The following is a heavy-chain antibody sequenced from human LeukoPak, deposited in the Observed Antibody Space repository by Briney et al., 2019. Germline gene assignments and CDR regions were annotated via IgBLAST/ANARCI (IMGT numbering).Heavy chain of an antibody. V-gene: IGHV3-9*01. CDR1: GFTFNEYA. Sequence: PGGSLRLSCAASGFTFNEYAMNWVRQAPGKGLEWVSGITYNSGSIDYTDSVKGRFTISRDNAKNSLYLQMNSLRAEDTAVYYCAELGITMIGGVWGKGTTVTISS. CDR3: AELGITMIGGV. D-gene: IGHD3-10*02. CDR2: ITYNSGSI. J-gene: IGHJ6*04.